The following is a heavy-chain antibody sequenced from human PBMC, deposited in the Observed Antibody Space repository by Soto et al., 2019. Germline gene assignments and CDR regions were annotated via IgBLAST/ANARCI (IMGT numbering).Heavy chain of an antibody. CDR2: INPSGGST. D-gene: IGHD3-10*01. CDR1: GYTLTSYY. CDR3: SRKRWFGELTDYYFDY. J-gene: IGHJ4*02. Sequence: ASVKVSCKASGYTLTSYYIHWMRQAPGQGLEWMGMINPSGGSTTYAQNFQGRITMTGDTSTSTVYMELSSLRSGDTAVYFCSRKRWFGELTDYYFDYWGQGTLVTVSS. V-gene: IGHV1-46*03.